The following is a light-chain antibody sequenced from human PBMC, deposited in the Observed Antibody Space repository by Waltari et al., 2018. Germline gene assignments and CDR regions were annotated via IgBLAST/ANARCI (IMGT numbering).Light chain of an antibody. J-gene: IGLJ1*01. CDR1: STEHESYNL. V-gene: IGLV2-23*01. CDR3: CSYTGSSTSYG. CDR2: EAT. Sequence: QSALSQPAPVSGSPGQSLTTTCTGASTEHESYNLRAWYQHHPNRAPKLIIYEATKRPSGISHRFSGAKSGATASLRISGLQADDEADYYCCSYTGSSTSYGCGGGTKVTVL.